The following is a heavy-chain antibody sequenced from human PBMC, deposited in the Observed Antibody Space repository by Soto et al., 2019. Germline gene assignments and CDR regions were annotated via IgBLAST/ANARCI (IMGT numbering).Heavy chain of an antibody. V-gene: IGHV3-74*01. CDR1: GFTFSSYW. CDR3: ARVGSSWDYYYYYMDV. Sequence: SLRLSCAASGFTFSSYWMHWVRQAPGKGLVWVSRINSDGSSTSYADSVKGRFTISRDNAKNTLYLQMNSLRAEDTAVYYCARVGSSWDYYYYYMDVWGKGTTVTVSS. CDR2: INSDGSST. J-gene: IGHJ6*03. D-gene: IGHD6-13*01.